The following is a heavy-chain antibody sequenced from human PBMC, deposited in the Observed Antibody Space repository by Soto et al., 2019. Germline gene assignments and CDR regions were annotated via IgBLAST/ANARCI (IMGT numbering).Heavy chain of an antibody. D-gene: IGHD1-7*01. CDR3: ARESGENWTYEAH. V-gene: IGHV4-4*07. CDR2: ITVNGNT. CDR1: GAYISDFS. J-gene: IGHJ1*01. Sequence: QVQQLESGPGLVKPWDTLSLPCTVSGAYISDFSWSWIRQPAGKGLEWIGRITVNGNTQYNPSFRSRVTMSMDTSRNQFSLNLQSATAADTARYYCARESGENWTYEAHWGQGTLVTVSS.